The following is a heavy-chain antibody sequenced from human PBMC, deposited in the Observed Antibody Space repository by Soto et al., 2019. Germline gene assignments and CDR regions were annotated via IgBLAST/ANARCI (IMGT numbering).Heavy chain of an antibody. Sequence: QAQLVQSGSEVKRPGASVKVSCRSFDNTFTYYGINWVRQAPGQGLEWLGWISGYNANTKDARKFQDRVTMTADTSTRTAYLEVRSVTSDDTGVYFCAAHGGHHFGMDVWGQGTTVTVSS. J-gene: IGHJ6*02. CDR3: AAHGGHHFGMDV. D-gene: IGHD4-17*01. CDR1: DNTFTYYG. V-gene: IGHV1-18*01. CDR2: ISGYNANT.